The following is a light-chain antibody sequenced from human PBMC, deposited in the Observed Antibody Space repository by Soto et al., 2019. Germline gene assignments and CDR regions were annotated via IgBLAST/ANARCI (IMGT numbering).Light chain of an antibody. CDR2: GAS. CDR1: QSVGSN. V-gene: IGKV3-15*01. J-gene: IGKJ5*01. Sequence: EIVMTQSPATLSVSPGERVTLSCRASQSVGSNLAWYQQKPSQAPRLLIYGASTRATGIRSRFSGSGSGTEFTLTISSLQSEDFAVYSCQHYNNWPPIRFAQGTRLEIK. CDR3: QHYNNWPPIR.